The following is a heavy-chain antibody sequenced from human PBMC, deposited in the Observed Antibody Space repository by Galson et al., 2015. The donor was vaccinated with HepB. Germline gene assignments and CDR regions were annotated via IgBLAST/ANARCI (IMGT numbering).Heavy chain of an antibody. CDR3: ARGRPHLRWRDAFDV. D-gene: IGHD4-23*01. V-gene: IGHV4-59*01. Sequence: TLSLTCTVSSDSISSYSWSWIRQPPGKGLEWIGYIYCSGNTNYNPSLKSRVTISVDTSNHQFSLRLNSVTAADTAVYYCARGRPHLRWRDAFDVWGQGTMVAVSS. CDR2: IYCSGNT. CDR1: SDSISSYS. J-gene: IGHJ3*01.